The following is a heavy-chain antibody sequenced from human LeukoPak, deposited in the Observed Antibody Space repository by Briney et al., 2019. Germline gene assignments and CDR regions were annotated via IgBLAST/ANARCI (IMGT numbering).Heavy chain of an antibody. CDR3: ATLLVGPIRGDFDY. CDR2: ISSSSSYI. J-gene: IGHJ4*02. CDR1: GFTFSSYS. V-gene: IGHV3-21*01. D-gene: IGHD2-8*02. Sequence: GGSLRLSCAASGFTFSSYSMNWVRQAPGKGLEWVSSISSSSSYIYYADSVKGRFTISRDNAKNSLYLQMNSLRAEDTAVYYCATLLVGPIRGDFDYWGQGTLVTVSS.